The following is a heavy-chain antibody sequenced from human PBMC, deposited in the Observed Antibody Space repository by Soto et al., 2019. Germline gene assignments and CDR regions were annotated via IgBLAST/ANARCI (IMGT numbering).Heavy chain of an antibody. CDR2: INAGNGNT. CDR1: GYTFTSYA. V-gene: IGHV1-3*01. Sequence: QVQLVQSGAEVKKPGASVKVSCKASGYTFTSYAMHWVRQAPGQRLEWMGWINAGNGNTKYSQKFQGRVTITRDTSASTAYMELSSLRSEDTAVYYCARGRGVQLERRGYYYYYGMDVWGQGTTVTVSS. J-gene: IGHJ6*02. CDR3: ARGRGVQLERRGYYYYYGMDV. D-gene: IGHD1-1*01.